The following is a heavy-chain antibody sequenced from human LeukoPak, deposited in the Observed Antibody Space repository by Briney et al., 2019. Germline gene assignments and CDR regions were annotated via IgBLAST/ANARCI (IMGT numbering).Heavy chain of an antibody. CDR2: ISSGYSTI. J-gene: IGHJ6*03. CDR1: GFTFSSYE. CDR3: AMSGLNYYYYMDV. D-gene: IGHD5-12*01. V-gene: IGHV3-48*03. Sequence: PGGSLRLSCAASGFTFSSYEMNWVRQAPGKGLEWVSYISSGYSTIYYADSVKGRFTISRDNAKNSLYLQMNSLRAEDTAVYYCAMSGLNYYYYMDVWGKGTTVTVSS.